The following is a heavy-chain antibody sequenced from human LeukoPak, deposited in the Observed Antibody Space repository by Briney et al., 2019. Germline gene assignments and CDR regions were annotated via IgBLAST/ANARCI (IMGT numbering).Heavy chain of an antibody. CDR1: GYSFTNYW. D-gene: IGHD6-13*01. V-gene: IGHV5-51*01. J-gene: IGHJ3*02. CDR3: ARRSSSSWNGAFDI. Sequence: GESLKISCKGSGYSFTNYWIGWVRQMPGKGLEWMGIIYPGDSDTRYSPSFQGQVTISADKSISTAYLQWSSLKASDTAMYYCARRSSSSWNGAFDIWGQGTMATVSS. CDR2: IYPGDSDT.